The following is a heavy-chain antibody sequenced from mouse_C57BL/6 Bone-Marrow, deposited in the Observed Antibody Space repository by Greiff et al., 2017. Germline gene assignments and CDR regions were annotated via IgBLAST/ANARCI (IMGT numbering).Heavy chain of an antibody. CDR2: INPRNGGT. CDR1: GYTFTSYW. Sequence: VQLQQPGTELLKPGASVKLSCKASGYTFTSYWMHWVKQRPGQGLEWIGNINPRNGGTNYNEKFKSKATLTVDKSSSTAYMQLSSLTSEDSAVYYCARGWLLRDFDYWGQGTTLTVSS. V-gene: IGHV1-53*01. CDR3: ARGWLLRDFDY. D-gene: IGHD2-3*01. J-gene: IGHJ2*01.